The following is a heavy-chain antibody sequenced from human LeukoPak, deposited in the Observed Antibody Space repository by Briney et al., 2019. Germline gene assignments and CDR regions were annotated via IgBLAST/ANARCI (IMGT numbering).Heavy chain of an antibody. CDR1: GFTVISNY. V-gene: IGHV3-66*01. CDR2: IYSGGST. D-gene: IGHD3-22*01. J-gene: IGHJ5*02. Sequence: QSGGSLRLSCAASGFTVISNYMHWVRQAPGKGLEWVSVIYSGGSTYYADSVKGRFTISRDNSKNTLYLQMNSLRVEDTAVYYCARAPSMIVVSWGQGTLVTVSS. CDR3: ARAPSMIVVS.